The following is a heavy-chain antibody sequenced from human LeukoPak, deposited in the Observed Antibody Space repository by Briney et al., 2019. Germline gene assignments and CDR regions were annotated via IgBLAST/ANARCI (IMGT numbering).Heavy chain of an antibody. J-gene: IGHJ3*02. CDR1: GGTFSSYT. CDR2: INPSGGSI. CDR3: ARGRNYYDSSRYYYEGDAFDI. V-gene: IGHV1-46*01. Sequence: ASVTVSCKASGGTFSSYTITWVRQAPGQGLEWMGIINPSGGSIRYAQKFQGRVTMTRDTSTSTVYMELSSLRSEDTAVYYCARGRNYYDSSRYYYEGDAFDIWGQGTMVTVSS. D-gene: IGHD3-22*01.